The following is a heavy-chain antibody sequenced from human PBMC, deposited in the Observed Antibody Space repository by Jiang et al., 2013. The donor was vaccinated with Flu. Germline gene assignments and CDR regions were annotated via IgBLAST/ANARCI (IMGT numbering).Heavy chain of an antibody. J-gene: IGHJ4*02. CDR3: ASRLGYCSGGSCGLEGWFDY. CDR1: GGSISSGGYY. CDR2: IYYSGST. Sequence: GPGLVKPSETLSLTRTVSGGSISSGGYYWSWIRQHPGKGLEWIGYIYYSGSTYYNPSLKSRVTISVDTSKNQFSLKLSSVTAADTAVYYCASRLGYCSGGSCGLEGWFDYWGQGTLVTVSS. D-gene: IGHD2-15*01. V-gene: IGHV4-31*03.